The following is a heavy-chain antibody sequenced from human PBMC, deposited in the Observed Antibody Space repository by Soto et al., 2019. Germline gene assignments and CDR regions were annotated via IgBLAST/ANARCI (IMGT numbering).Heavy chain of an antibody. CDR3: AREKPYSGSWYHDY. D-gene: IGHD6-13*01. CDR2: INQSGST. V-gene: IGHV4-34*01. CDR1: GGSFSGYY. Sequence: QVQLQQWGAGLLKPSETLSLTCAVYGGSFSGYYWSWIRQPPGKGLEWIGDINQSGSTNYNPSLKSRVTISVDTSKNQFSLKLSSVTAADTAVYYCAREKPYSGSWYHDYWGQGTLVTVSS. J-gene: IGHJ4*02.